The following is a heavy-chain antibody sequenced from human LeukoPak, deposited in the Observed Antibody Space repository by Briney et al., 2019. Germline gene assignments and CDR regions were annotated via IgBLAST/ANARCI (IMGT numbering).Heavy chain of an antibody. V-gene: IGHV4-38-2*02. Sequence: SETLSLTCTVSGYSISSGYYWGWIRQPPGKGLEWIGSIYHIGSTFYNPSLKSRVTISVDTSKNQFSLKLSSVAAADTAVYYCARGIYWFDPWGQGTLVTVSS. CDR1: GYSISSGYY. J-gene: IGHJ5*02. CDR2: IYHIGST. CDR3: ARGIYWFDP.